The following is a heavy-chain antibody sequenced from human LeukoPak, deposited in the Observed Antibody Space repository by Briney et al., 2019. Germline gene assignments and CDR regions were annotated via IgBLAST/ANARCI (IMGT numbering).Heavy chain of an antibody. V-gene: IGHV4-30-4*01. D-gene: IGHD4-23*01. CDR2: IYYSGST. J-gene: IGHJ3*02. Sequence: SETLSLTCTVSGGSISSGDYYWSWIRQPPGKGLEWIGYIYYSGSTYYNPSLESRLTISVDTSKNQFSLKLSSVTAAGTAVYYCARGTVVTDAFDIWGQGTMVTVSS. CDR1: GGSISSGDYY. CDR3: ARGTVVTDAFDI.